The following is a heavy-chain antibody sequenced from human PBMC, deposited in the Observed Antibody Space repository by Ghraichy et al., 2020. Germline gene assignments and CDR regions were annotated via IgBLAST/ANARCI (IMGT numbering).Heavy chain of an antibody. CDR3: ARDLNGDPF. V-gene: IGHV4-30-2*01. J-gene: IGHJ4*02. CDR1: GGSISGSDYS. Sequence: SETLSLTCAVSGGSISGSDYSWSWVRQPPGKGLEWIGYIYDSGNTYYNSSLESRVTISLDRPKNQFSLILTSVTADTAVYYCARDLNGDPFWGQGILVTVSS. D-gene: IGHD4-17*01. CDR2: IYDSGNT.